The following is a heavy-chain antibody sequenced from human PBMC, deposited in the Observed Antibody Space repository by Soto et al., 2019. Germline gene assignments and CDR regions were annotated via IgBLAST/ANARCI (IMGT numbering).Heavy chain of an antibody. Sequence: PSETLSLTCAVSGGSISSSNWWSWVRQPPGKGLEWIGEIYHSGSTNYNPSLKGRVTISVDKSKNQFSLKLSSVTAADTAVYYCATTSLRTYYDFWSGYLHYYGMDVWGQGTTVTVSS. J-gene: IGHJ6*02. CDR2: IYHSGST. D-gene: IGHD3-3*01. CDR3: ATTSLRTYYDFWSGYLHYYGMDV. CDR1: GGSISSSNW. V-gene: IGHV4-4*02.